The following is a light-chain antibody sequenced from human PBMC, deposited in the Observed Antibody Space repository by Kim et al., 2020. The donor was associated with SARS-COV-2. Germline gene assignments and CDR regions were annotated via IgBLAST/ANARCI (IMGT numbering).Light chain of an antibody. Sequence: DIQLTQSPSTLSASVGGTVTITCRASQRIGDLLAWYQEKPGKAPKLLIYDASRLESGVPSRFSGSGSGTEFTLTISSLQTDDFATYSCLQYKSYSLTFGGGTKVDIK. V-gene: IGKV1-5*01. CDR3: LQYKSYSLT. J-gene: IGKJ4*01. CDR1: QRIGDL. CDR2: DAS.